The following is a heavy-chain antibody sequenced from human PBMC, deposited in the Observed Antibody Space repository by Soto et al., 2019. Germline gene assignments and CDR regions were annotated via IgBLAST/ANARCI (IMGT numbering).Heavy chain of an antibody. D-gene: IGHD6-13*01. CDR1: GGTFSSYA. CDR2: IIPIFGTA. Sequence: QVQLVQSGAEVKKPGSSVKVSCKASGGTFSSYAISWVRQAPGQGLEWMGGIIPIFGTANYAQKFQCRVTITADESTSTAYMELSRLRSEDTAVYYCARGIAAAGRYYYYGMDVWGQGTTVTVSS. CDR3: ARGIAAAGRYYYYGMDV. V-gene: IGHV1-69*01. J-gene: IGHJ6*02.